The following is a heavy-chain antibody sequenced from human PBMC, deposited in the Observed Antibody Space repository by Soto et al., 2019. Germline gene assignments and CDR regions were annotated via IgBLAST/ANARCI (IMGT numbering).Heavy chain of an antibody. V-gene: IGHV3-21*01. CDR3: GRDPLLWFGEFGFDP. J-gene: IGHJ5*02. D-gene: IGHD3-10*01. CDR1: GFTFSSYS. CDR2: ISSSSSYI. Sequence: EVQLVESGGGVVKPGGSLRLSCGASGFTFSSYSMNWVRQAPGKRLEWVSSISSSSSYIYYADSVKGRFTISRDNAKNSLYLQMNSLRAEDTSVDYCGRDPLLWFGEFGFDPWGQGTLVTVSS.